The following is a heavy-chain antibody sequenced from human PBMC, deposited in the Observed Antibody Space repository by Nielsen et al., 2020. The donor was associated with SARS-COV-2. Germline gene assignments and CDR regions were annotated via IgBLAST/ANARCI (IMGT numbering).Heavy chain of an antibody. CDR2: IYSGGST. V-gene: IGHV3-53*01. D-gene: IGHD5-24*01. J-gene: IGHJ6*02. Sequence: GESLKISCAASGFTVSSNYMSWVRQAPGKGLEWVSVIYSGGSTYYADSVKGRFTISRDNSKNTLYLQMNSLRGEDTAVYYCARVTDGYNSLYYYYGMDVWGQGTTVTVSS. CDR3: ARVTDGYNSLYYYYGMDV. CDR1: GFTVSSNY.